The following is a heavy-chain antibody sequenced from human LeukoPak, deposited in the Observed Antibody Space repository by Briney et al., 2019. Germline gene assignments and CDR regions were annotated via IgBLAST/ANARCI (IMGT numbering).Heavy chain of an antibody. CDR2: INPSGGST. V-gene: IGHV1-46*01. Sequence: ASVKVSCKASGYTFTSYYMHWVRQAPGQGLEWMGIINPSGGSTSYAQKFQGRVTITADKSTSTAYMELSSLRSEDTAVYYCARRGDGYNLGYWGQGTLVTVSS. D-gene: IGHD5-24*01. J-gene: IGHJ4*02. CDR1: GYTFTSYY. CDR3: ARRGDGYNLGY.